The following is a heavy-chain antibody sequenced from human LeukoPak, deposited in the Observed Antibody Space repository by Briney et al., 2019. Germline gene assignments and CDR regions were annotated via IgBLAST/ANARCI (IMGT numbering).Heavy chain of an antibody. CDR3: ARVPLGYCSGGSCYSPGIFYYYYGMDV. Sequence: SETLSLTCAVYGGSFSGYYWSWIRQPPGKGLEWIGEINHSGSTNYNPSLKSRVTISVDTSKNQFSLKLSSVTAADTAVYYCARVPLGYCSGGSCYSPGIFYYYYGMDVWGQGTTVTVSS. D-gene: IGHD2-15*01. CDR2: INHSGST. CDR1: GGSFSGYY. J-gene: IGHJ6*02. V-gene: IGHV4-34*01.